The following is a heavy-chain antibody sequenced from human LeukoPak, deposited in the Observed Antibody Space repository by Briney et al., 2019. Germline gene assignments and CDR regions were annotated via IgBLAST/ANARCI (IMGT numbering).Heavy chain of an antibody. CDR2: INPYNGNT. Sequence: ASVKVSCKASGYSFTTNGIIWVRQAPGQGLEWMGRINPYNGNTNYAQRLQGRVTMTTDISTSTAYMELRSLGFDDTAVYYCARDGEVGYTADFDYWGQGTLVTVSS. D-gene: IGHD5-18*01. CDR3: ARDGEVGYTADFDY. CDR1: GYSFTTNG. V-gene: IGHV1-18*04. J-gene: IGHJ4*02.